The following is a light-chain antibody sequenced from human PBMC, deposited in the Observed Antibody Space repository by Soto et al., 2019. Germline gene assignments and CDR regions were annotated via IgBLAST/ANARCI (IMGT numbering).Light chain of an antibody. CDR1: SSDVGRYNY. CDR3: CSYTSSTSAV. Sequence: QSALTQPASVSGSPGLSITISCTGTSSDVGRYNYVSWFQQHPGKAPKLMIFEVSTRPSGVSNRFSGSKSGNTASLTISGLQIEDEADYYCCSYTSSTSAVFGGGTKLTVL. CDR2: EVS. V-gene: IGLV2-14*01. J-gene: IGLJ2*01.